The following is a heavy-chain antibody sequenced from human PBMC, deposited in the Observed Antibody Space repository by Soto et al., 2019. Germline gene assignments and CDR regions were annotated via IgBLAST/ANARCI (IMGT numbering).Heavy chain of an antibody. D-gene: IGHD3-9*01. Sequence: QVQLVESGGGVVQPGRSLRLSCAASGFTFSSYAMHWVRQAPGKGLEWVAVISYDGSNKYYADSVKGRFTISRDNSKNTLYLQMNSLRAEDTAVYYCARDFEFYWGQGTLVTISS. CDR3: ARDFEFY. CDR2: ISYDGSNK. CDR1: GFTFSSYA. V-gene: IGHV3-30-3*01. J-gene: IGHJ4*02.